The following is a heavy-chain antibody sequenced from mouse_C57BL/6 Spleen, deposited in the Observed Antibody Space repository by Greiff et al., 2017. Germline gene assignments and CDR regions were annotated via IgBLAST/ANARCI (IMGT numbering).Heavy chain of an antibody. D-gene: IGHD3-2*02. Sequence: DVQLVESGGGLVKPGGSLKLSCAASGFTFSSYAMSWVRQTPEKRLEWVATISDGGSYTYYPDNVKGRFTISRDNAKNNLYLQMSHLKSEDTAMYYCARDHNSDAMDYWGQGTSVTVSS. V-gene: IGHV5-4*01. CDR2: ISDGGSYT. J-gene: IGHJ4*01. CDR3: ARDHNSDAMDY. CDR1: GFTFSSYA.